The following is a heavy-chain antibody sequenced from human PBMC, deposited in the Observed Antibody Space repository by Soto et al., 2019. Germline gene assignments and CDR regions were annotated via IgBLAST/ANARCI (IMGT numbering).Heavy chain of an antibody. CDR3: TTALAGAPDYGDRSDY. V-gene: IGHV3-15*07. Sequence: EVQLVESGGGLVKPGGSLRLSCAASGFTFSNAWMNWVRQAPGKGLEWVGRIKSKTDGGTTDYAAPVKGRFTISRDDSKNTLYLQMNSLKTKGTAVYYCTTALAGAPDYGDRSDYWGQGTLVTVSS. CDR1: GFTFSNAW. CDR2: IKSKTDGGTT. D-gene: IGHD4-17*01. J-gene: IGHJ4*02.